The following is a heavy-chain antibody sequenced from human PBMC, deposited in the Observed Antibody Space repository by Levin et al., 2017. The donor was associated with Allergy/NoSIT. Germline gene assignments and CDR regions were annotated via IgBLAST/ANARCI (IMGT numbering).Heavy chain of an antibody. CDR2: IIPILRIA. V-gene: IGHV1-69*04. Sequence: SVKVSCKAFGGTFSSYAISWVRQAPGQGLEWMGRIIPILRIANYAQKFQGRVTITADKSTSTAYMELNSLRSDDTAVYYCARLLDCSGGSCYSGGEYFQQWGQGTLVTVSS. CDR3: ARLLDCSGGSCYSGGEYFQQ. D-gene: IGHD2-15*01. CDR1: GGTFSSYA. J-gene: IGHJ1*01.